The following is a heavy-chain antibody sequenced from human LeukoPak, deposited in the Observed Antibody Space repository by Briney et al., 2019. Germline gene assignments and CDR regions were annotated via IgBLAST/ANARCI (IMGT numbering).Heavy chain of an antibody. CDR3: AKDFSHYDSSFDY. CDR1: GFSSYG. CDR2: ISGSGAIT. Sequence: GGSLRLSCAASGFSSYGMHWVRQAPGKGLEWVSGISGSGAITYYTDSVRGRLTISRDNSKNTLYLQMNSLRAEDTAVYYCAKDFSHYDSSFDYRGQGTLVTVSS. J-gene: IGHJ4*02. D-gene: IGHD3-22*01. V-gene: IGHV3-23*01.